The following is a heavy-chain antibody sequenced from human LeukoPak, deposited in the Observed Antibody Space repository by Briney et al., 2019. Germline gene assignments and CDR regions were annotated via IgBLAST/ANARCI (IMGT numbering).Heavy chain of an antibody. J-gene: IGHJ6*02. CDR3: ARIRFGPHPRYEYSSSGYYYYGMDV. CDR1: GFSLSTSGMC. CDR2: IDWDDDK. V-gene: IGHV2-70*11. Sequence: SGPTLVNPTQTLTLTCTFSGFSLSTSGMCVSWIRQPPGKALEWLARIDWDDDKYYSTSLKTRLTISKDTSKNQVVLTMTNMDPVDTATYYCARIRFGPHPRYEYSSSGYYYYGMDVWGQGTTVTVSS. D-gene: IGHD6-6*01.